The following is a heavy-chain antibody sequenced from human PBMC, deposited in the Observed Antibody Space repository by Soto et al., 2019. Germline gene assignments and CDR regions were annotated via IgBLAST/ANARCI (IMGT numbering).Heavy chain of an antibody. V-gene: IGHV3-74*01. CDR1: GFTFSSYW. D-gene: IGHD6-19*01. CDR2: INSDGSST. Sequence: EVQLVESGGGLVQPGGSLRLSCAASGFTFSSYWMHWVRQAPGKGLVWVSRINSDGSSTSYADSVKGRFTISRDNAKNTLYLQMNSLRAEDTAVYYCARDAWGEGDGTVADTFDYWGQGTLVTVSS. CDR3: ARDAWGEGDGTVADTFDY. J-gene: IGHJ4*02.